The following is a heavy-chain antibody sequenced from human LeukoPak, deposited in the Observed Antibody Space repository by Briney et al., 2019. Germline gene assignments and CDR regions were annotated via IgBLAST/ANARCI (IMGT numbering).Heavy chain of an antibody. CDR2: IDTRGST. V-gene: IGHV4-4*09. CDR1: GGSINNTLFY. CDR3: ARLLTYCTGTSCYYMDV. D-gene: IGHD2-8*02. Sequence: SETLSLTCTVSGGSINNTLFYWSWIRQPPGEGLEWIGYIDTRGSTNYKSSLKSRVTISVDTSKNQFSLKMRSVTAADTAVYFCARLLTYCTGTSCYYMDVWGKGTTVTVSS. J-gene: IGHJ6*03.